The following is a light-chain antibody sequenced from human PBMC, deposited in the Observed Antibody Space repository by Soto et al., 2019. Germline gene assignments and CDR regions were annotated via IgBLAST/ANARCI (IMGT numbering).Light chain of an antibody. CDR2: DVS. Sequence: QSVLTQPASVSGSPGQSITISCTGTSSDVGGYNYVSWYQQHPGKAPKLMIYDVSNRPSGVSNRFSGSKSGNTASLTISGLQAEDEADYYCSSPTSINTHVFGTGTKLTVL. CDR1: SSDVGGYNY. J-gene: IGLJ1*01. CDR3: SSPTSINTHV. V-gene: IGLV2-14*01.